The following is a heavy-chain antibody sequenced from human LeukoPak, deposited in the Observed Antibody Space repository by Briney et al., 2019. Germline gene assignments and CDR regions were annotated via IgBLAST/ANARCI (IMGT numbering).Heavy chain of an antibody. CDR2: SGGDGGST. V-gene: IGHV3-23*01. Sequence: GGSLRLSCAASGFTLSNYDMSWVRQAPGKGLEWVSASGGDGGSTYADSMKGRFTISRDTSKNTLYLQMNSLRAEDTATYYCAKALNYWYFDLWGRGNLVTVSS. J-gene: IGHJ2*01. CDR3: AKALNYWYFDL. CDR1: GFTLSNYD.